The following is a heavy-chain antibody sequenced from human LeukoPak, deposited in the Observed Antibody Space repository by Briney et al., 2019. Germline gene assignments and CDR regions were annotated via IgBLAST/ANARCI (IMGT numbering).Heavy chain of an antibody. CDR2: INPNSGGT. D-gene: IGHD3-16*01. V-gene: IGHV1-2*02. CDR3: AREVDYDYVWGSYTDAFDI. Sequence: ASVKVSCKASGYTFTGYYMHWVRQAPGQGLEWMGWINPNSGGTNYAQKFQGRVTMTRDTSISTAYMELSSLRSEDTAVYYCAREVDYDYVWGSYTDAFDIWGQGTMVTVSS. J-gene: IGHJ3*02. CDR1: GYTFTGYY.